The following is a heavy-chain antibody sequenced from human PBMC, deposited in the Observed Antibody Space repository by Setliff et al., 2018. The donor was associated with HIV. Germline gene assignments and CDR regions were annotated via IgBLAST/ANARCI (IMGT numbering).Heavy chain of an antibody. CDR1: GFTFSFHS. V-gene: IGHV3-21*01. J-gene: IGHJ3*02. CDR2: INSASGYI. Sequence: LRLSCVASGFTFSFHSMNWVRQAPGKGLEWVSSINSASGYINYADSVKGRFSVSRDNAKNSLYPQMNSLRAEDTALYYCAREGVYLGRAFDIWGQGTMVTVSS. CDR3: AREGVYLGRAFDI. D-gene: IGHD2-8*01.